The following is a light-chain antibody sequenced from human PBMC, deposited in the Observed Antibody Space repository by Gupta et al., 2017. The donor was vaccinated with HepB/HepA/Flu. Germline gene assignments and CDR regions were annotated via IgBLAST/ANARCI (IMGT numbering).Light chain of an antibody. CDR3: QVWEISSDQVV. CDR1: KIGNKS. CDR2: NNK. V-gene: IGLV3-21*03. Sequence: SYVMTQPPSLSVAPGKTARITCGGNKIGNKSVHWYQQKPGQAPLLVLYNNKDRPAGIPERFSGSNSGNTATLTISGVEAGDEADYYCQVWEISSDQVVFGGGTKLTV. J-gene: IGLJ2*01.